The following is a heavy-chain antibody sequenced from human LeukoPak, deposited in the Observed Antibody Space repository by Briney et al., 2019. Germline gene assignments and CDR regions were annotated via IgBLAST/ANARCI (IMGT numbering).Heavy chain of an antibody. J-gene: IGHJ5*02. V-gene: IGHV1-2*02. CDR1: GYTFTGYY. D-gene: IGHD6-6*01. Sequence: ASVKVSCKASGYTFTGYYMHWVRHAPGQALEWMGSINPNSGGTNYAQKFQGRVTMTRDTSISTAYMELSRLRSDDTAVYYCATDRLISSSSGDWFDPWGQGTLVTVSS. CDR2: INPNSGGT. CDR3: ATDRLISSSSGDWFDP.